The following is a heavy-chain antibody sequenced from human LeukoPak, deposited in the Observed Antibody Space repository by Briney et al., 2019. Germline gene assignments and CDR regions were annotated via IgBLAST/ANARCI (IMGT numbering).Heavy chain of an antibody. D-gene: IGHD2-15*01. V-gene: IGHV3-23*01. CDR3: AKVGIVVVVAAHVGGFWGN. J-gene: IGHJ4*02. CDR1: GFTFSSYA. CDR2: ISGSGGST. Sequence: QSGGSLRLSCAASGFTFSSYAMSWVRQAPGKGLEWVSAISGSGGSTYYADSVKGRFTISRDNSKNTLYLQMNSLRAEDTAVYYCAKVGIVVVVAAHVGGFWGNWGQGTLVTVSS.